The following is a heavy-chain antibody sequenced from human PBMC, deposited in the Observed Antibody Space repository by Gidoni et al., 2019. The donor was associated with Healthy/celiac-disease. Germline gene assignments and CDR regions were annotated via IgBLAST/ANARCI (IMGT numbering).Heavy chain of an antibody. J-gene: IGHJ4*02. CDR1: GFTFSSHA. CDR2: ISYDGSNK. Sequence: QVQLVESGGGVVQPGRSLRLSCAASGFTFSSHAMHWVRQAPGKGLEWVAVISYDGSNKYYADSVKGRFTISRDNSKNTLYLQMNSLRAEDTAVYYCARDPDSGSYRLQYYFDYWGQGTLVTVSS. V-gene: IGHV3-30*04. CDR3: ARDPDSGSYRLQYYFDY. D-gene: IGHD1-26*01.